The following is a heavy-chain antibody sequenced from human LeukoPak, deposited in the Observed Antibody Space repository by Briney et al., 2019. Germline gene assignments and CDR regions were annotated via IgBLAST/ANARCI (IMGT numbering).Heavy chain of an antibody. CDR3: ARSADYYDSSGYYYFDAFDI. CDR1: GFTFSSYS. V-gene: IGHV3-21*01. CDR2: ISSSSSYI. Sequence: GALRLSCAASGFTFSSYSMNWVRQAPGKGLEWVSSISSSSSYIYYADSVKGRFTISRDNAKNSLYLQMNSLRAEDTAVYYCARSADYYDSSGYYYFDAFDIWGQGTMVTVSS. D-gene: IGHD3-22*01. J-gene: IGHJ3*02.